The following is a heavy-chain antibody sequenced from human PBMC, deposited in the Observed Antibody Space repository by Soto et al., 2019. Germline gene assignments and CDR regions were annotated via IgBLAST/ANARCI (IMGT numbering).Heavy chain of an antibody. CDR2: IHDSGST. CDR3: ARARATIAAAAIFDC. D-gene: IGHD6-13*01. V-gene: IGHV4-4*02. J-gene: IGHJ4*02. Sequence: SETLSLTCAVSGGSIGSSNWWSWVRQSPGKGLEWIGEIHDSGSTNYSPSLKSRVTISLDKSKNQFSLNLSSVTAADTAVYYCARARATIAAAAIFDCWGQGTLVTVSS. CDR1: GGSIGSSNW.